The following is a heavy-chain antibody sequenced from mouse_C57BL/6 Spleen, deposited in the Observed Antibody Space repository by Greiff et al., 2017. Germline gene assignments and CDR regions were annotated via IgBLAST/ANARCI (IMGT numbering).Heavy chain of an antibody. CDR2: IYPGSGST. Sequence: QVQLQQPGAELVKPGASVKMSCKASGYTFTSYWITWVKQRPGQGLEWIGDIYPGSGSTNYNEKFKSKATLTVDTSSSTAYMQLSSLTSEDSAVYYCAIGNTTVVEDAMDYWGQGTSVTVSS. CDR1: GYTFTSYW. V-gene: IGHV1-55*01. CDR3: AIGNTTVVEDAMDY. D-gene: IGHD1-1*01. J-gene: IGHJ4*01.